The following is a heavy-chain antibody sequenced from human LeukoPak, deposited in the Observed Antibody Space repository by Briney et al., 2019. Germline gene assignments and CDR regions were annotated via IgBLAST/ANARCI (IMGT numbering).Heavy chain of an antibody. V-gene: IGHV3-30*04. CDR3: AKDSRYCSSTSCYAPSLDY. D-gene: IGHD2-2*01. CDR1: GFTFSSYA. Sequence: PGGSLRLSCAASGFTFSSYAMHWVRQAPGKGLEWVAVISYDGSNKYYADSVKGRFTISRDNSKNTLYLQMNSLRAEDTAVYYCAKDSRYCSSTSCYAPSLDYWGQGTLVTVSS. CDR2: ISYDGSNK. J-gene: IGHJ4*02.